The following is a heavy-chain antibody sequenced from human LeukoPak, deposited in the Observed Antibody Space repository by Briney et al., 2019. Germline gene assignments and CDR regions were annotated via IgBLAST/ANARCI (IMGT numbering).Heavy chain of an antibody. J-gene: IGHJ4*02. CDR1: GFTFKNYR. Sequence: GGSLRLSCTASGFTFKNYRMTWVRQAPGKGLEWVASMKDDGNEIQYVDSVKGRFTISRDNAKNSLYLQMNSLRAEDTAVYYCARNRATNDYWGQGTLVTVSS. CDR2: MKDDGNEI. CDR3: ARNRATNDY. D-gene: IGHD1-26*01. V-gene: IGHV3-7*01.